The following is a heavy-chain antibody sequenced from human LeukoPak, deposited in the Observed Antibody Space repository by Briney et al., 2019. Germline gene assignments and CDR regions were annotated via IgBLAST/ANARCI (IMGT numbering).Heavy chain of an antibody. Sequence: GGSLRLSCAASRFTFSSYWMNWVRQAPGKGLEWVAKIKPDGSEKFYVDSVKGRFTISRDNAKNSLYLQMNSLTVEDTAVYYCATDSGYSGASWGQGTLATVSS. D-gene: IGHD1-26*01. CDR3: ATDSGYSGAS. CDR1: RFTFSSYW. CDR2: IKPDGSEK. J-gene: IGHJ5*02. V-gene: IGHV3-7*01.